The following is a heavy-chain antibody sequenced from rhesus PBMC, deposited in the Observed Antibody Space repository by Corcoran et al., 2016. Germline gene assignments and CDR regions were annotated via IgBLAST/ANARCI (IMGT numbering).Heavy chain of an antibody. CDR1: GYSISNDYS. D-gene: IGHD1-26*01. CDR3: AQCDWNYYFDY. Sequence: QVQLQESGPGLVKPSETLSLTCAVSGYSISNDYSWGWFRQPPGKGLEYIGYITVSYGSTYYNPSLKSRVTISKDTSKNQFFLKLSSVTDADTAVYYCAQCDWNYYFDYWGQGVLVTVSS. J-gene: IGHJ4*01. V-gene: IGHV4-99*01. CDR2: ITVSYGST.